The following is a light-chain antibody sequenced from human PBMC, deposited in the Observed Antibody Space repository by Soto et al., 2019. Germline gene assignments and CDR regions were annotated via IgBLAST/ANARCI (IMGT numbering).Light chain of an antibody. Sequence: EIVMTQSPATMSVSPGERATLSCRASQSVSSDLAWYHQKPGQAPRLLVYGASTRATGMPGRFSGSGSGTEFTLTISSLQSEDSAIYYCHQYNNWPHTFGQGTKVEIK. CDR2: GAS. V-gene: IGKV3-15*01. J-gene: IGKJ1*01. CDR3: HQYNNWPHT. CDR1: QSVSSD.